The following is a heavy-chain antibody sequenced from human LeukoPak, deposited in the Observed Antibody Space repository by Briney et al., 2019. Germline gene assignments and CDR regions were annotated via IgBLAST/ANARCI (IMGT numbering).Heavy chain of an antibody. D-gene: IGHD2-2*02. J-gene: IGHJ4*02. CDR1: GYTFTSYG. V-gene: IGHV1-69*05. CDR2: IIPIFGTA. Sequence: SVKVSCKASGYTFTSYGISWVRQAPGQGLEWMGGIIPIFGTANYAQKFQGRVTITTDESTSTAYMELSSLRSEDTAVYYCARQNQLLYGYYFDYWGQGTLVTVSS. CDR3: ARQNQLLYGYYFDY.